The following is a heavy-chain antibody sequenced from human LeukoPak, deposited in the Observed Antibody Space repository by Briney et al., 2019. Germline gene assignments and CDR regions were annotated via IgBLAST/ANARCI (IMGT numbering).Heavy chain of an antibody. Sequence: GGSLRLSCAASGFTFSSYAMSWVRQAPGKGLEWVSTIYSGGSTYYADSVKGRFTISRDNSKSTLYLQMNSLRAEDTAVYYCAKVRWDNSGWYYLDYWGQGTLVTVSS. J-gene: IGHJ4*02. CDR2: IYSGGST. CDR1: GFTFSSYA. D-gene: IGHD6-19*01. V-gene: IGHV3-23*05. CDR3: AKVRWDNSGWYYLDY.